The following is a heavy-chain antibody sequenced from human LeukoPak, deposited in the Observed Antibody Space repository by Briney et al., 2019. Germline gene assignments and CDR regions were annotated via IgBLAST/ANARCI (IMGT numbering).Heavy chain of an antibody. CDR3: ARHKQGMNAERPFEY. Sequence: SETLSLTCTVSGGSISTYYWSCVRQPPGKGLEWIGYVYYSGSTNYRSSLESRVTISVDTSKNQFSLRLRSVTAADTDVYYCARHKQGMNAERPFEYWGQGTLVTVSS. J-gene: IGHJ4*02. CDR2: VYYSGST. D-gene: IGHD1-1*01. V-gene: IGHV4-59*08. CDR1: GGSISTYY.